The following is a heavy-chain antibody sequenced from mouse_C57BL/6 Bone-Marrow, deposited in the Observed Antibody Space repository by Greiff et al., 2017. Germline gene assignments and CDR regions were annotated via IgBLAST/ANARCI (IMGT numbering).Heavy chain of an antibody. V-gene: IGHV7-3*01. Sequence: EVKLVESGGGLVQPGGSLSLSCAASGFTFTDYYMSWVRQPPGKALEWLGFIRNKANGYTTEYSASVKGRFTISRDNSQSILYHQMNALRAEDSATYYCARYKTYYGSSLYAMDYWGQGTSVTVAS. CDR2: IRNKANGYTT. CDR3: ARYKTYYGSSLYAMDY. J-gene: IGHJ4*01. CDR1: GFTFTDYY. D-gene: IGHD1-1*01.